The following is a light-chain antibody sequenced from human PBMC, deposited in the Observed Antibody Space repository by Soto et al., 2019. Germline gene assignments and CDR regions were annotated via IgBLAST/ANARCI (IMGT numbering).Light chain of an antibody. Sequence: QSVLTQPPSVSGAPGQRVTLSCTGNSSNLGAGYDVHWYQQLPGAAPKLIIYEVTDRPSGVSNRFSGSKSGNTASLTISGLQAEDEAEYYCSSYTNINTRACVFGTGTKVTVL. CDR3: SSYTNINTRACV. CDR1: SSNLGAGYD. V-gene: IGLV1-40*01. J-gene: IGLJ1*01. CDR2: EVT.